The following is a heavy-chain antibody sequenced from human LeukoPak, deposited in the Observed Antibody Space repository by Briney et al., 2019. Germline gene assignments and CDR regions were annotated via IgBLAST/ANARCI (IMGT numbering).Heavy chain of an antibody. CDR1: GFTFSNYW. CDR3: AKGGGDYYFDY. V-gene: IGHV3-23*01. CDR2: ISGSGGST. D-gene: IGHD4-17*01. J-gene: IGHJ4*02. Sequence: GGSLRLSCAASGFTFSNYWMHWVRQAPGKGLECISGISGSGGSTDYADSVKGRFTISRDNSKNTLYLQMNSLRAEDTAVYYCAKGGGDYYFDYWGQGTLVTVSS.